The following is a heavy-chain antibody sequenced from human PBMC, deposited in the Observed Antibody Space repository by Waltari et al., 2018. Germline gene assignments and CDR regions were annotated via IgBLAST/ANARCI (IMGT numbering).Heavy chain of an antibody. CDR3: ARVALYDFWSGYPDY. CDR1: GFSFINYA. CDR2: INQDGSEK. Sequence: EVQLVESGGGLVQTGGCLSVCCANSGFSFINYAMNWVRQAPGKGLELEAYINQDGSEKYYVDAVKGRFTFSRDNAKTSLYLQLNSLRAEDTAVYYCARVALYDFWSGYPDYWGQGTLVTVSS. J-gene: IGHJ4*02. V-gene: IGHV3-7*01. D-gene: IGHD3-3*01.